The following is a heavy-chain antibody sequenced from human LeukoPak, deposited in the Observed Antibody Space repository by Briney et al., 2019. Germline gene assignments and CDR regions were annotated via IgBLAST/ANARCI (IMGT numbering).Heavy chain of an antibody. D-gene: IGHD6-19*01. J-gene: IGHJ4*02. CDR2: ISSSSSYI. CDR3: ARDLSWYSSGWYYFDY. CDR1: GFTFSSYS. V-gene: IGHV3-21*01. Sequence: GGSLRLSCAASGFTFSSYSMNWVRQAPGKGLEWVSSISSSSSYIYYADSVKGRFTISRDNAKNSLYLQINSLRAEDTAVYYCARDLSWYSSGWYYFDYWGQGTLVTVSS.